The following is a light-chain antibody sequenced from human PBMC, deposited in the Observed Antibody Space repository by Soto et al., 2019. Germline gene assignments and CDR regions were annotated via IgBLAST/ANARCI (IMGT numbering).Light chain of an antibody. CDR1: NIGSKS. V-gene: IGLV3-21*04. CDR3: PVWDSSSDSVV. J-gene: IGLJ2*01. Sequence: SYELTQPPSVSVAPGKTATISSGGSNIGSKSVHWYQQKPGQAPVLVIYYDRDRPSKIPERLSGSNSGNTATLTISRVEAGDEADYYCPVWDSSSDSVVFGGGTKLTVL. CDR2: YDR.